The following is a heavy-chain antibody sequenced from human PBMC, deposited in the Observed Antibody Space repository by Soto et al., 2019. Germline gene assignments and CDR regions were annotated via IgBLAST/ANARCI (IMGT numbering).Heavy chain of an antibody. Sequence: WETLSLTCAVYGGSFSGSYCSWIRQPPGKGLEWIGEINHSGSTNYNPSLKRRVTISVDTAKNQFSLKLSSVTAADTAVYNWARVSYYGSGSYYTLYSYYYYGMDVWGQGATVTVSS. D-gene: IGHD3-10*01. CDR3: ARVSYYGSGSYYTLYSYYYYGMDV. J-gene: IGHJ6*02. CDR2: INHSGST. CDR1: GGSFSGSY. V-gene: IGHV4-34*01.